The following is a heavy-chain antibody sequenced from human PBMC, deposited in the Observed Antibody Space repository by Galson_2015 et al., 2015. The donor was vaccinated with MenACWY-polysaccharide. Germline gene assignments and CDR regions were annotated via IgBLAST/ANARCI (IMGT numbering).Heavy chain of an antibody. Sequence: SLRLSCAASGFTFSDAWMNWVRQAPGKGLEWVGRIKTKTDGGTTDYAAPVKGRFTISRDDSKNTLYLQMNSLKTEDTAMYYCNTDVRTTVMAPPARWGQGTLVTVSS. J-gene: IGHJ4*02. CDR3: NTDVRTTVMAPPAR. CDR2: IKTKTDGGTT. CDR1: GFTFSDAW. V-gene: IGHV3-15*01. D-gene: IGHD1-1*01.